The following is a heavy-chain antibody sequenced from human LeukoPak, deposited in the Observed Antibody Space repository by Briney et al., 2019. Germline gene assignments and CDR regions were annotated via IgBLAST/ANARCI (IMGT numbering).Heavy chain of an antibody. D-gene: IGHD3-16*01. Sequence: GGSLRLSCAASGFTSSSYWMSWVRQAPGKGLEWVANLKQDGSENYYVDSVKGRFTVSRDNSKNSLYLQMNSLRAEDTAVYYCAREASNYIWGSYPEYWGQGTLVTVSS. CDR2: LKQDGSEN. V-gene: IGHV3-7*01. J-gene: IGHJ4*02. CDR1: GFTSSSYW. CDR3: AREASNYIWGSYPEY.